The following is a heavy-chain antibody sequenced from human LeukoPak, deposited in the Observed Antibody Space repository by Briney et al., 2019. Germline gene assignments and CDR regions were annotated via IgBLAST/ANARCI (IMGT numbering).Heavy chain of an antibody. D-gene: IGHD6-13*01. CDR2: IRSKANSYAT. V-gene: IGHV3-73*01. J-gene: IGHJ6*03. CDR1: GFTFSGSA. CDR3: TRTNSSSWVYYYYYYMDV. Sequence: GGSLRLSCAASGFTFSGSAMHWVRQASGKGLEWVGRIRSKANSYATAYAASVKGRFTIPRDDSKNTAYLQMNSLKTEDTAVYYCTRTNSSSWVYYYYYYMDVWGKGTTVTVSS.